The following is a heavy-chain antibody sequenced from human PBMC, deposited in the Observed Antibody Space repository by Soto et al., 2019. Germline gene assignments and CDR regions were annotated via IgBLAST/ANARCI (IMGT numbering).Heavy chain of an antibody. Sequence: SETLSLTCTVSGGSISSGGYYWSWIRQHPGKGLEWIGYICYSGSTYYNPSLKSRVTISVDTSKNQFSLKLSSVTAADTAVYYCARDRITFGGVIVDDYWGQGTLVTVSS. V-gene: IGHV4-31*03. D-gene: IGHD3-16*02. CDR1: GGSISSGGYY. CDR3: ARDRITFGGVIVDDY. CDR2: ICYSGST. J-gene: IGHJ4*02.